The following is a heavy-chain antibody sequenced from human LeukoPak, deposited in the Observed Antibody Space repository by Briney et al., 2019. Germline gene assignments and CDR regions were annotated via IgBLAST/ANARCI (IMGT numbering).Heavy chain of an antibody. CDR3: ASRQYCSGGSCYGLGDAFDI. D-gene: IGHD2-15*01. CDR1: GGSISSSNW. Sequence: SETLSLTCAVSGGSISSSNWWSWVRQPPGKGLEWIGEIYHSGSTNYNPSLKSRVTISVDTSKNQFSLKLSSVTAADTAVYYCASRQYCSGGSCYGLGDAFDIWGQGTMVTVSS. V-gene: IGHV4-4*02. J-gene: IGHJ3*02. CDR2: IYHSGST.